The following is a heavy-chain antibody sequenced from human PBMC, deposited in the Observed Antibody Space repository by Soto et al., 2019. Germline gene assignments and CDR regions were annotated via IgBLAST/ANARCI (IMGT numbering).Heavy chain of an antibody. Sequence: SETLSLTCTVSGGSISSYYWSWIRQPPGKGLEWIGYIYYSGSTNYNPSLKSRVTISVDTSKNQFSLKLSSVTAADTAVYYCARDRPVLVVLYYSCGMDVWGQGTTVTVFS. CDR3: ARDRPVLVVLYYSCGMDV. CDR2: IYYSGST. CDR1: GGSISSYY. D-gene: IGHD3-10*02. J-gene: IGHJ6*02. V-gene: IGHV4-59*01.